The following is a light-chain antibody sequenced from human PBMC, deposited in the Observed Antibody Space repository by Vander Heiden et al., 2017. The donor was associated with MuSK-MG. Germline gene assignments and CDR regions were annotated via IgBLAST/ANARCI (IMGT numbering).Light chain of an antibody. Sequence: QSALTQPASVSGSPGQSITISCTGTSSDVGGYNYVSWYQKHPGKAPKLMIYDVSNRPSGVSNRFSGSKSGNTASLTISGLQAEDEADYYCSSYTSSNTLVFGGGTKLTV. CDR3: SSYTSSNTLV. CDR2: DVS. CDR1: SSDVGGYNY. J-gene: IGLJ2*01. V-gene: IGLV2-14*01.